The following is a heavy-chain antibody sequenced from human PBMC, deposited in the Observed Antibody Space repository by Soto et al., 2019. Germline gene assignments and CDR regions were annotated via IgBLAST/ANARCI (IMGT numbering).Heavy chain of an antibody. V-gene: IGHV3-48*02. CDR1: GFTFNAYT. CDR3: FRATYTGQSKTRMDV. CDR2: ISSVSSDI. J-gene: IGHJ6*02. Sequence: PGGSLRLSCAASGFTFNAYTMSWVRQAPGKGLEWLSSISSVSSDIYYADSVKGRFTISRDNAKNSLFLQMNSLRDEDMALYFCFRATYTGQSKTRMDVWDQGTTVTVSS. D-gene: IGHD1-20*01.